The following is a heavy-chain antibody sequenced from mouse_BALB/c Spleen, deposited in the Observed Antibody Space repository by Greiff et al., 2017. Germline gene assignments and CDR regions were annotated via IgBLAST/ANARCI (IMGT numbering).Heavy chain of an antibody. CDR3: ARGYYGYDGWYFDV. CDR2: ISYDGSN. J-gene: IGHJ1*01. Sequence: ESGPGLVKPSQSLSLTCSVTGYSITSGYYWNWIRQFPGNKLEWMGYISYDGSNNYNPSLKNRISITRDTSKNQFFLKLNSVTTEDTATYYCARGYYGYDGWYFDVWGAGTTVTVSS. V-gene: IGHV3-6*02. CDR1: GYSITSGYY. D-gene: IGHD2-2*01.